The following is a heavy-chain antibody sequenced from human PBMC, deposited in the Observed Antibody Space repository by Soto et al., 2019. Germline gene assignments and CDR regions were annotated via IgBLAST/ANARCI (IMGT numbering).Heavy chain of an antibody. CDR3: ARGIAAAAARGMDV. Sequence: ASVKVSCKASGYTFTGYYMHWVRQAPGQGLEWMGWINPNSGGTNYAQKFQGWVTMTRDTSISTAYMELSRLRSGDTAVYYCARGIAAAAARGMDVWGQGTTVTVSS. V-gene: IGHV1-2*04. J-gene: IGHJ6*02. CDR1: GYTFTGYY. CDR2: INPNSGGT. D-gene: IGHD6-13*01.